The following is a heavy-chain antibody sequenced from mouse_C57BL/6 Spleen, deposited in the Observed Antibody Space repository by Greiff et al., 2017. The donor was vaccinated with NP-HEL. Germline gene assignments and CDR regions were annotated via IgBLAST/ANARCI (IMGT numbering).Heavy chain of an antibody. CDR1: GFSLTSCG. CDR2: IWSGGST. J-gene: IGHJ4*01. Sequence: QVQLKESGPGLVKPSQSLSITCTVSGFSLTSCGVHWVRQSPGNGLEWLGVIWSGGSTDNNEAFISSQSISKAHSKSQVFFKMNSRQADDTAIYFCARTPASYYAMDYWGQGTSVTVSS. V-gene: IGHV2-2*01. CDR3: ARTPASYYAMDY. D-gene: IGHD6-1*01.